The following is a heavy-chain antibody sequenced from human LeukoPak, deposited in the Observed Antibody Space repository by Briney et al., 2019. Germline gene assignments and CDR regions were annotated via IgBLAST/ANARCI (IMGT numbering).Heavy chain of an antibody. J-gene: IGHJ4*02. Sequence: SETLSLNCTVSGDSISNYYWSWIRQPPGKGLEWIGYIYYSESTNYNPSLKSRVTISTDTSKSQFSPNLRSVTAEDTGIYYCARGRCRNSGCRPYFDYWGQGTQVTVSS. CDR1: GDSISNYY. V-gene: IGHV4-59*01. CDR3: ARGRCRNSGCRPYFDY. CDR2: IYYSEST. D-gene: IGHD3-22*01.